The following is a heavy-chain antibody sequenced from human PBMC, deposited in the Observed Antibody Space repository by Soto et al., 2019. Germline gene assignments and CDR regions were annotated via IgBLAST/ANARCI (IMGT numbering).Heavy chain of an antibody. V-gene: IGHV4-59*08. J-gene: IGHJ6*02. Sequence: QVQLQESGPGLVKPSETLSLSCTVSGGSISSYYWSWFRQSPGKRMEWIGYVHHSWGSSYNPSLQXXVXISLDTSKSQFSLKVTPVTATDTAVYYCARQGFGPLHGLVDVWGQGTTVTVSS. CDR2: VHHSWGS. CDR3: ARQGFGPLHGLVDV. D-gene: IGHD3-10*01. CDR1: GGSISSYY.